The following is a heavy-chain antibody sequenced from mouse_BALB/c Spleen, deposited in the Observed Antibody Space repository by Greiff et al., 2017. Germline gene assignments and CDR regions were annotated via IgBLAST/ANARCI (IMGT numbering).Heavy chain of an antibody. V-gene: IGHV1-87*01. J-gene: IGHJ3*01. CDR2: IYPGDGDT. CDR1: GYTFTSYW. CDR3: ARFYGSSFAWFAY. Sequence: VQLQQSGAELARPGASVKLSCKASGYTFTSYWMQWVKQRPGQGLEWIGAIYPGDGDTRYTQKFKGKATLTADKSSSTAYMQLSSLASEDSAVYYCARFYGSSFAWFAYWGQGTLDSVSA. D-gene: IGHD1-1*01.